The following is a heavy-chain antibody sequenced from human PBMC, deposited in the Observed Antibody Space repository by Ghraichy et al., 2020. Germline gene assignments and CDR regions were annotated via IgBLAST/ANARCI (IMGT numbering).Heavy chain of an antibody. D-gene: IGHD3-10*01. CDR1: GFTIGRHY. V-gene: IGHV3-53*01. CDR3: ARGGTSESGHFYYYMDV. CDR2: THSGNAYT. Sequence: GWSLRLSCAASGFTIGRHYMYWVRQAPGKGLEWVAVTHSGNAYTYLADSVKGRFTISRDNSKNTLNLQMNSLRVDDTAVYYCARGGTSESGHFYYYMDVWGKGTTVTVSS. J-gene: IGHJ6*03.